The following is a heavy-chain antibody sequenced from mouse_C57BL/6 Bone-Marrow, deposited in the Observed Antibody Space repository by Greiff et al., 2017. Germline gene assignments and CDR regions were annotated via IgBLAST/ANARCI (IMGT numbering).Heavy chain of an antibody. CDR3: ARGGGSYAMDY. CDR2: IFPGGGYT. J-gene: IGHJ4*01. CDR1: GYTFTNYW. Sequence: QVHVKQSGAELVRPGTSVKMSCKASGYTFTNYWIGWAKQRPGHGLEWIGDIFPGGGYTNYNEKFKGKATLTADKSSSTAYMQVSSLTSEDSAICYCARGGGSYAMDYWGQGTSVTVSS. V-gene: IGHV1-63*01.